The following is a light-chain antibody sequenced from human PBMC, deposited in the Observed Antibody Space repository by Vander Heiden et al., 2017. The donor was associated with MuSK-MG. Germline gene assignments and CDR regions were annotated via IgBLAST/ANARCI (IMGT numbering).Light chain of an antibody. CDR3: QQYCSSPYT. Sequence: VLTQSLGTLSLSPGETATLSCRASQTLSITYIAWYQQKPGQAPRLVIYGASSRATGTPLRFSASGSGTDFTLTINRLEPEDLAVYYCQQYCSSPYTFGQGTKLEI. CDR2: GAS. J-gene: IGKJ2*01. CDR1: QTLSITY. V-gene: IGKV3-20*01.